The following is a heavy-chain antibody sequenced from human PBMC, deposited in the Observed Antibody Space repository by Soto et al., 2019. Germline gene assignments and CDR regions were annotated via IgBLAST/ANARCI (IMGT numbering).Heavy chain of an antibody. Sequence: GGSLRLSCAASGFIFSDHFMDWVRQAPGKGLEWVGRAKTKAINYATQYAASVKGRFTVSRDDSQNSFYLQMNSLKTEDTAVYYCARWSYLDYWGQGTRVTVSS. D-gene: IGHD3-3*01. CDR1: GFIFSDHF. CDR3: ARWSYLDY. CDR2: AKTKAINYAT. J-gene: IGHJ4*02. V-gene: IGHV3-72*01.